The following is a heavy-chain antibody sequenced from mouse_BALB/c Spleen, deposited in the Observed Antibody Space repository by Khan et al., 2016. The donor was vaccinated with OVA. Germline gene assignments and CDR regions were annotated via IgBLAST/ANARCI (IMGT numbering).Heavy chain of an antibody. CDR3: ARNGFGNYEIWDY. Sequence: EVELVESGTVLARPGASVKMSCKASGYTFTNYWMHWVKQRPGQGLEWIGTIYPENSDTNYNQKFTGKAKLTAVTSTSTAYMELSSLTNEDSAVYYCARNGFGNYEIWDYWGQGTTLTVSS. D-gene: IGHD2-1*01. J-gene: IGHJ2*01. V-gene: IGHV1-5*01. CDR2: IYPENSDT. CDR1: GYTFTNYW.